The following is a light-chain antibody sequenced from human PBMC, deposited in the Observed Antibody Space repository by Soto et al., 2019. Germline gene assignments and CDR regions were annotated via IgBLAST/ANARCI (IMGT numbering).Light chain of an antibody. Sequence: EIVLTQSPDTLYLSPGEGATLSCRASQRVNSSYLAWYQQKHGQAPRLLISGASDRAAGVPARVSGSGSGTDFTLTISRLEPEDFAVYYCQQYVNSPVTFGQGTRLQIK. V-gene: IGKV3-20*01. J-gene: IGKJ2*01. CDR2: GAS. CDR1: QRVNSSY. CDR3: QQYVNSPVT.